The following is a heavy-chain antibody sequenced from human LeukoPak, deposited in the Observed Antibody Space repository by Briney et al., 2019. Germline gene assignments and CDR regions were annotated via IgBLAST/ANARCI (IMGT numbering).Heavy chain of an antibody. D-gene: IGHD6-13*01. J-gene: IGHJ5*02. Sequence: PSETLSLTCAVYGGSFSGYYWSWTRQPPGKGLEWIGEINHSGSTNYNPSLKSRVTISVDTSKNQYSLKLSSVTAADTAVYYCARAGIAAGRWFDPWGQGTLVTVSS. CDR1: GGSFSGYY. V-gene: IGHV4-34*01. CDR2: INHSGST. CDR3: ARAGIAAGRWFDP.